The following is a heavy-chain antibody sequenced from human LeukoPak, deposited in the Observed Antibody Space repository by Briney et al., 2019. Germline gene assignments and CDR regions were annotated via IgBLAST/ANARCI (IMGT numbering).Heavy chain of an antibody. D-gene: IGHD6-19*01. J-gene: IGHJ4*02. CDR1: GFTFSNYA. CDR3: AKDATRTSGWYYFDR. CDR2: VNADEVRT. Sequence: GGSLRLSRAASGFTFSNYAMSWVRQARAKGLEWVSGVNADEVRTYYADSVKGRFTTSRDSTKNTLSLQLNSLRAEDTAVYYCAKDATRTSGWYYFDRWGQGTLVTVSS. V-gene: IGHV3-23*01.